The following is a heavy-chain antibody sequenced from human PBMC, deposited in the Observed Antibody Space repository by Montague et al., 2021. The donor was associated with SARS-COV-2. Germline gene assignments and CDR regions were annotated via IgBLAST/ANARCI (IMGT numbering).Heavy chain of an antibody. Sequence: SLRLSCAASGFTFTSYAMHWVRQAPGKGLEWVAVISFDGTNKYYTDSVKGRFTISRDNSKNTLYLQMHSVRPEDTAVYYCARAQGGYSYNDYWGQGTLVTVSS. CDR2: ISFDGTNK. V-gene: IGHV3-30-3*01. D-gene: IGHD5-18*01. CDR3: ARAQGGYSYNDY. CDR1: GFTFTSYA. J-gene: IGHJ4*02.